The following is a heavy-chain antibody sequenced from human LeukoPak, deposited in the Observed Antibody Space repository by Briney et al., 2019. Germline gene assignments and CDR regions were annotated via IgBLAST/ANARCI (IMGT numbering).Heavy chain of an antibody. CDR2: FDPEDGEI. J-gene: IGHJ4*02. D-gene: IGHD3-10*01. CDR3: AERRGNRGGNTFDY. Sequence: ASVKASCKASGYTLTELSMHWVRQAPGKGLEWMGGFDPEDGEIIYAQKFQGRVTMTEDTSTDTAYMELSSLRSEDTAVYYCAERRGNRGGNTFDYWGQGTLVTVSS. V-gene: IGHV1-24*01. CDR1: GYTLTELS.